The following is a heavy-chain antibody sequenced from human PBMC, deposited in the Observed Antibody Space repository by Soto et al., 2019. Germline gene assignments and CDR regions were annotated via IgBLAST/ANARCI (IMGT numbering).Heavy chain of an antibody. D-gene: IGHD2-21*01. CDR2: NGGSRGGT. CDR3: AREEAVLVATLNI. Sequence: ELQLLESGGGLVQPGGSLTLSCTASGFPFSRVAMSWVRQAPGQGLEWVASISANGGSRGGTYYAHAVKGLFTISRDDSKKTLYLQEDRPTGAKTAAYFSAREEAVLVATLNIGGQGTMAPVSS. J-gene: IGHJ3*02. V-gene: IGHV3-23*01. CDR1: GFPFSRVA.